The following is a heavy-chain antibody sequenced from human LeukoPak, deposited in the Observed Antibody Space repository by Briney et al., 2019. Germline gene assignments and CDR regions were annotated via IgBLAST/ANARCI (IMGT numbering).Heavy chain of an antibody. Sequence: GGSLRLSCAPSGFTFSNYAMTWVRQAPGKGPEWVSTIGGSGDNTNYADSVKGRFTISRDNSENTLFLQMNSLRAEDSAVHYCAKRDYSSGQYGMDVWGQGTTVTVS. CDR3: AKRDYSSGQYGMDV. CDR1: GFTFSNYA. J-gene: IGHJ6*02. D-gene: IGHD4-11*01. CDR2: IGGSGDNT. V-gene: IGHV3-23*01.